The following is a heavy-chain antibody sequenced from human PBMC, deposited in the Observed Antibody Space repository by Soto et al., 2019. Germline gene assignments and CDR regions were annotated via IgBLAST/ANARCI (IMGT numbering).Heavy chain of an antibody. CDR3: ACDTRGNYGGFDF. Sequence: EVQLVQSGAALKKPGATMKISCKASGYTFSDYFMHWIQQTPGKVLEWMGLVDPEGSGTIYSEKFEGRPALSAYTSTNTAYMELSNVGSEDTAGYYCACDTRGNYGGFDFWGQGTLVAVSS. CDR1: GYTFSDYF. V-gene: IGHV1-69-2*01. CDR2: VDPEGSGT. J-gene: IGHJ3*01. D-gene: IGHD4-17*01.